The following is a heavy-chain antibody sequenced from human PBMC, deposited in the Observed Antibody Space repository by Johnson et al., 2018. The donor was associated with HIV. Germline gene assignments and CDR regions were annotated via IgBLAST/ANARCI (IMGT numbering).Heavy chain of an antibody. CDR2: ISGSGHST. CDR3: ARGYCSGGSCYSEYAFDI. CDR1: GFTFSSYD. D-gene: IGHD2-15*01. V-gene: IGHV3-23*04. Sequence: VQLVESGGGLVQPGGSQRLSCAASGFTFSSYDMHWVRQAPGKGLEWVSAISGSGHSTYYADSVKGRFTISSDSSKNTLYLQMHSLRAEATAVDYCARGYCSGGSCYSEYAFDIWGQGTMVTVSS. J-gene: IGHJ3*02.